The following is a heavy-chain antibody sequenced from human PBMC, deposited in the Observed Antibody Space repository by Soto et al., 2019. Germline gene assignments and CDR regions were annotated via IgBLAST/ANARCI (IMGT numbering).Heavy chain of an antibody. V-gene: IGHV4-34*01. CDR3: ARGWFEP. Sequence: SETLSLTCTVSGGSFSGYYWSWIRQPPGKGLEWIGEINHSGSTNYNPSLKSRVTISVDTSKNQFSLKLSSVTAADTAVYYCARGWFEPWGQGTLVTVSS. CDR1: GGSFSGYY. J-gene: IGHJ5*02. CDR2: INHSGST.